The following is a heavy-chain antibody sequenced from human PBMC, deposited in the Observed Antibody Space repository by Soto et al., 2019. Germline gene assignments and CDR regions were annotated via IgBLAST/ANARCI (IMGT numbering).Heavy chain of an antibody. Sequence: QVQLVESGGGVVQPGRSLRLSCAASGFTFISYAMHWVRQAPGKRLEWVAVISYDGSNKYYADSVKGRVTISRDNSKNTLYLQMNSLRAEDTAVYYCARDGTYGMDVWGQGTTVTVSS. V-gene: IGHV3-30-3*01. D-gene: IGHD1-26*01. CDR2: ISYDGSNK. CDR1: GFTFISYA. CDR3: ARDGTYGMDV. J-gene: IGHJ6*02.